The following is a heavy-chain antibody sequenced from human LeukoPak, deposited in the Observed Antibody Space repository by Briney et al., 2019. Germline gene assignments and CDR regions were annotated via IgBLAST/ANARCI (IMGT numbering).Heavy chain of an antibody. CDR2: IYYSGST. V-gene: IGHV4-39*07. CDR3: ARDSVVVAAAFDY. J-gene: IGHJ4*02. Sequence: PSETLSLTCTVSGGSISSSSYYWGWIRQPPGKGLEWIGSIYYSGSTYYNPSLKSRVTISVDTSKNQFSLKLSSVTAADTAVYYCARDSVVVAAAFDYWGQGTLVAVSS. D-gene: IGHD2-15*01. CDR1: GGSISSSSYY.